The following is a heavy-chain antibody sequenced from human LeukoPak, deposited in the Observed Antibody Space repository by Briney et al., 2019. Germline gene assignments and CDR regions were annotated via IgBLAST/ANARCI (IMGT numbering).Heavy chain of an antibody. CDR3: ARDHSGFHLDY. CDR2: IAVYNGIP. V-gene: IGHV1-18*01. CDR1: GYSFDSFH. J-gene: IGHJ4*02. D-gene: IGHD3-10*01. Sequence: GPVEVSCMASGYSFDSFHIAWVRQAPGHGLEWMAWIAVYNGIPKYVENLQGRITMTADTSTRTAYMELRGLTSDDPAVYYCARDHSGFHLDYWGQGTLVTVSS.